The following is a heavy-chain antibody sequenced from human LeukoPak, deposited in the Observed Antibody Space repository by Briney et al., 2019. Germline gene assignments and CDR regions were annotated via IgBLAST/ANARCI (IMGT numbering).Heavy chain of an antibody. D-gene: IGHD2-8*01. Sequence: RPSETLSLTCTVSGGSISSYYWSWIRQPPGKGLEWIGYIYYSGSTNYNPSLKSRVTISVDTSKNQFSLKLSSVTAADTAVYYCARDSDNGVRPFDYWGQGTLVTVSS. CDR2: IYYSGST. CDR3: ARDSDNGVRPFDY. CDR1: GGSISSYY. J-gene: IGHJ4*02. V-gene: IGHV4-59*01.